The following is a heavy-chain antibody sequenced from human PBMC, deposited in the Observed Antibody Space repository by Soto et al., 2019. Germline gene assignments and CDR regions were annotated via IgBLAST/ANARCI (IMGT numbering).Heavy chain of an antibody. D-gene: IGHD3-16*02. CDR1: GYTFTSYG. V-gene: IGHV1-18*01. CDR2: ISAYNGNT. J-gene: IGHJ4*02. Sequence: QVQLVQSGAEVKKPGASVKVSCKASGYTFTSYGISWVRQAPGQGLEWMGWISAYNGNTNYAQKLQGRVTMTTDTSTSTAYMELRSLRSDDTAVYYCAGVRDYIWGSYRGDYYFDYWGQGTLVTVSS. CDR3: AGVRDYIWGSYRGDYYFDY.